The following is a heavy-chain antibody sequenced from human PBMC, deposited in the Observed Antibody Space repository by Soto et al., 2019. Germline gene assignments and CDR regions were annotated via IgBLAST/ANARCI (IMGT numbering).Heavy chain of an antibody. Sequence: GGSLRLSCAASGFTFSSAWFNWVRQAPGEGLEWVGRIKSQNDGGTTDYAAPVRDRFTISKDDSKNTLYLQMNSLKTEDTGVYFCTADLPAFIPQVDSWGQGTLVTV. CDR2: IKSQNDGGTT. J-gene: IGHJ4*02. CDR1: GFTFSSAW. CDR3: TADLPAFIPQVDS. D-gene: IGHD3-3*02. V-gene: IGHV3-15*07.